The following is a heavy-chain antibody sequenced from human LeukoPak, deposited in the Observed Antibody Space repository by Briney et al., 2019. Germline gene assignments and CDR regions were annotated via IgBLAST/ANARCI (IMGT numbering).Heavy chain of an antibody. V-gene: IGHV3-15*01. CDR3: YGDYAPGPYYLDY. Sequence: GGSLRLSCAASGFTFSNAWMSWVRQAPGKGLEWVGRIKSKTDGGTTDYVAPVKGRFTISRDDSKNTLYLQMNSLKTEDTAVYYCYGDYAPGPYYLDYWGQGTLVTVSS. D-gene: IGHD4-17*01. J-gene: IGHJ4*02. CDR1: GFTFSNAW. CDR2: IKSKTDGGTT.